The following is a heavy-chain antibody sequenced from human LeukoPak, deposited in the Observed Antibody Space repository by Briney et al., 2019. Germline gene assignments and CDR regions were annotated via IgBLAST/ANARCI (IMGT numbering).Heavy chain of an antibody. Sequence: ASVKVPCKASGYTFTSYDVNWVRQATGQGLEWMGWMNPNSGNTGYAQKFQGRVTMTRNTSISTAYMELSSLRSEDTAVYYCARDRSQWLDWYFDLWGRGTLVTVSS. CDR3: ARDRSQWLDWYFDL. CDR2: MNPNSGNT. J-gene: IGHJ2*01. CDR1: GYTFTSYD. V-gene: IGHV1-8*01. D-gene: IGHD6-19*01.